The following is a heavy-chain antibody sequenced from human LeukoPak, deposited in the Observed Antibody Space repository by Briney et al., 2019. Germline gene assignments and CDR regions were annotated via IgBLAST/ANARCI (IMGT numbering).Heavy chain of an antibody. CDR1: GFTFNSYE. J-gene: IGHJ6*04. CDR2: ISSSGSTR. V-gene: IGHV3-48*03. Sequence: GGSLRLSCAASGFTFNSYEMNWVRQAPGKGLEWVSYISSSGSTRYYADSVKGRFTISRDNAKNSLHLQMNSLRAEDTAVYYCARGRKQYLAPFLDVWGKGTTVTVSS. D-gene: IGHD6-13*01. CDR3: ARGRKQYLAPFLDV.